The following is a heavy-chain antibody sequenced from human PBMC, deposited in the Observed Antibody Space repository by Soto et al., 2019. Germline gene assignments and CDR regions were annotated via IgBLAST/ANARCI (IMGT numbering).Heavy chain of an antibody. CDR2: IYSDGTT. J-gene: IGHJ5*02. CDR3: ARDWGLTVTTSGWFDP. V-gene: IGHV3-74*01. CDR1: GFTFTDYW. D-gene: IGHD4-17*01. Sequence: EVQLVESGGGLFQPGGSLRLSCAASGFTFTDYWMHWVRQGPGKGLVWVSRIYSDGTTSYADSVRGRVTISRDNAKSTVYLQMNSLRDEDTAVYYCARDWGLTVTTSGWFDPWGQGTLVTVSS.